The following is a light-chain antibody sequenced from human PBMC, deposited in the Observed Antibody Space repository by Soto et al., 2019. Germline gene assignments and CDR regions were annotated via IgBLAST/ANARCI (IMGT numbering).Light chain of an antibody. Sequence: ETVLTQSPAPLSLSPGERATLSCRASQSISSYLAWYQQKPGQAPRLLIYDASNRATGIPARFSGSGSGTDFTLTISSLEPEDFAVYYWQQRSNWPPITVGQGTRLEI. CDR2: DAS. J-gene: IGKJ5*01. CDR1: QSISSY. CDR3: QQRSNWPPIT. V-gene: IGKV3-11*01.